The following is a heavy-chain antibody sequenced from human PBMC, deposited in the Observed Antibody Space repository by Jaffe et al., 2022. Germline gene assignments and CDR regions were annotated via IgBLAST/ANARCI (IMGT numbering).Heavy chain of an antibody. J-gene: IGHJ4*02. Sequence: QVQLQQWGAGLLKPSETLSLTCAVYGGSFSGYCWSWIRQPPGKGLEWIGEMDHSRSTNYNPSLKSRVTISVDTSKNQFSLKLSSVTAADTAVYYCARRRYFDFWGQGTLVTVSS. CDR2: MDHSRST. CDR1: GGSFSGYC. V-gene: IGHV4-34*01. D-gene: IGHD3-9*01. CDR3: ARRRYFDF.